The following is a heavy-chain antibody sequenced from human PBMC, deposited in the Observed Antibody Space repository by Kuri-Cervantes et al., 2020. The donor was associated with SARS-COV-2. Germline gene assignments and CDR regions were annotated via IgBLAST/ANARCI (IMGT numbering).Heavy chain of an antibody. D-gene: IGHD3-22*01. CDR1: GGTFSSYA. Sequence: SVKVSCKASGGTFSSYAISWVRQAPGQGLEWMGGIIPIFGTANYAQKFQGRVTITADKSTSTAYMELSSLRSEDTAVYYCATDQVWDDNSSYYLDYWGQGTLVTVSS. CDR2: IIPIFGTA. V-gene: IGHV1-69*06. J-gene: IGHJ4*02. CDR3: ATDQVWDDNSSYYLDY.